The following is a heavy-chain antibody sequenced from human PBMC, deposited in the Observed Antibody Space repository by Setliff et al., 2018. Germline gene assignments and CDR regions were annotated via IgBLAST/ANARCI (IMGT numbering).Heavy chain of an antibody. CDR2: IYYSGST. CDR1: GGSISSHY. D-gene: IGHD5-18*01. J-gene: IGHJ4*02. V-gene: IGHV4-59*11. CDR3: ARGDTSTFWD. Sequence: LSLTCTVSGGSISSHYWSWIRQPPGKGLEWIGYIYYSGSTNYNPSLKSRVTISVDTSKNQFSLKLSSVTAADTAVYYCARGDTSTFWDWGQGTLVTVSS.